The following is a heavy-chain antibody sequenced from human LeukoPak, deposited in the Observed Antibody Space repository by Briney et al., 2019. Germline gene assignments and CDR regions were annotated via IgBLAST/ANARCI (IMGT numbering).Heavy chain of an antibody. Sequence: PSETLSLTCTVSGGSISSSSSYWGWIRQPPGKGLEWIGSIYYSGSTYYNPSLRSRVTISVDTSKNQFSLKLSSVTAADTAVYYCARPALYVWGSYRTYYFDYWGQGTLVTVSS. J-gene: IGHJ4*02. CDR1: GGSISSSSSY. CDR3: ARPALYVWGSYRTYYFDY. D-gene: IGHD3-16*02. CDR2: IYYSGST. V-gene: IGHV4-39*01.